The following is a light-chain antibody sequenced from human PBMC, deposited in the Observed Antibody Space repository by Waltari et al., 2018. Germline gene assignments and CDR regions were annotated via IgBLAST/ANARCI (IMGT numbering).Light chain of an antibody. CDR2: RVS. CDR3: MQGSDSPRT. Sequence: MTPSALSVAVILGRPATISYWSSKILISSDGNTYLTWYQQKPGQSPRRLIYRVSTRESGVPDRFSGSGSGSDFTLTISRVEAEDVGVYYCMQGSDSPRTFGRGTKVEIK. CDR1: KILISSDGNTY. V-gene: IGKV2-30*01. J-gene: IGKJ4*01.